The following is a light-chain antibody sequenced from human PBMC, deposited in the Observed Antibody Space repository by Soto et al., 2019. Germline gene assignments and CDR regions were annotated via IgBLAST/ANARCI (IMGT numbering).Light chain of an antibody. CDR1: SSNIGANYD. J-gene: IGLJ1*01. CDR3: QSYDSTLSARYV. CDR2: AKS. Sequence: QSVLTQPPSVSGAPGQRVTISCTGSSSNIGANYDVHWYQQRPGTAPKLLIFAKSNRPSGVPDRFSGSKSGTSASLVITGLQAEDEGDYYCQSYDSTLSARYVFGTGTKLTVL. V-gene: IGLV1-40*01.